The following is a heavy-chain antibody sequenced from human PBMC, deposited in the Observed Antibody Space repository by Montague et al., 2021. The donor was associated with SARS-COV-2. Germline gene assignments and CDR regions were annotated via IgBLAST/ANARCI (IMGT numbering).Heavy chain of an antibody. V-gene: IGHV4-4*07. J-gene: IGHJ4*02. D-gene: IGHD2-15*01. Sequence: SETLSLTCTVSGGSISNYYWSWIRQPAGKGLEWIGRIYSSGSTNYNPSLKSRISMSVDTSKNQFSLELSSVTAADTAIYYCARDYSRCSGGSCVFDYWGQGTRVTGSS. CDR1: GGSISNYY. CDR3: ARDYSRCSGGSCVFDY. CDR2: IYSSGST.